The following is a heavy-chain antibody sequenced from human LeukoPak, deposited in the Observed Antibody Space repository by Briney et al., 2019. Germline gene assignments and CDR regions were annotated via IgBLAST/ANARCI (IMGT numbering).Heavy chain of an antibody. CDR3: ARGGVTMIVPIL. V-gene: IGHV3-53*01. J-gene: IGHJ4*02. Sequence: GGSLRLSCVASGFTVSSNHMTWVRQAPGKGLEWVSVLYSGGSTYYADSVKGRFTISRDNSKNTLYLQMNSLRAEDTAVYYCARGGVTMIVPILWGQGTPVTVSS. D-gene: IGHD3-22*01. CDR2: LYSGGST. CDR1: GFTVSSNH.